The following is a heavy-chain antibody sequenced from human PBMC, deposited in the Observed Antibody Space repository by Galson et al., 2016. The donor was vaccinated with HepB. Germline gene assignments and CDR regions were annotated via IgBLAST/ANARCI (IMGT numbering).Heavy chain of an antibody. Sequence: LRLSCAASGFTFSNYAMRWVRQAPGKGLEWIGEINHSGSTHYNPSLKSRVTISVDTSKNQFSLKLSSVTAADTAVYYCARGPCGGSCYSYSNYYYYYGMDVWGQGTTVTVSS. D-gene: IGHD2-15*01. CDR1: GFTFSNYA. J-gene: IGHJ6*02. CDR3: ARGPCGGSCYSYSNYYYYYGMDV. CDR2: INHSGST. V-gene: IGHV4-34*01.